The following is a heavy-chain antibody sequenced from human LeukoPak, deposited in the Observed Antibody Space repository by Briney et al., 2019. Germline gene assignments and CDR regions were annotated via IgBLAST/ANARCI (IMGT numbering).Heavy chain of an antibody. D-gene: IGHD5-18*01. CDR3: ARGYSYGYGPLDY. V-gene: IGHV1-18*01. J-gene: IGHJ4*02. Sequence: AAVKVSCKASGYSFTSYGNNWVRQAPGQGLEWMGLISTDNGNTDYAQTLHGRVTMTTDTSTSTAYMELRSLRSADTAVYYCARGYSYGYGPLDYWGQGTLVTVSS. CDR1: GYSFTSYG. CDR2: ISTDNGNT.